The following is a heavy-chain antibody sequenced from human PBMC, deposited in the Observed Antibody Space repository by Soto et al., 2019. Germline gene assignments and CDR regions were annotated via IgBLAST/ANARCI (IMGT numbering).Heavy chain of an antibody. CDR2: IIPIFGTA. J-gene: IGHJ4*02. V-gene: IGHV1-69*01. D-gene: IGHD3-22*01. CDR1: GGTFSSYA. Sequence: QVQLVQSGAEVKKPGSSVKVSCKASGGTFSSYAISWVRQAPGQGLEWTGGIIPIFGTANYAQKFQGRVTITADESTSTAYMERSSLRSEDTAVYYCAPYYYDSRQNERRIYFDYWGQGTLVTVSS. CDR3: APYYYDSRQNERRIYFDY.